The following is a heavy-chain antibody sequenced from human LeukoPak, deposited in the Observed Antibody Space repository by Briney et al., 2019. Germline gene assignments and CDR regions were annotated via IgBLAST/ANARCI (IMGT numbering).Heavy chain of an antibody. J-gene: IGHJ4*02. D-gene: IGHD5-12*01. V-gene: IGHV3-23*01. CDR3: AKTSGYHGTTYYFDY. CDR2: ISGSGGST. Sequence: PGGSLRLSRAASGFTFSSYAMSWVRQAPGKGLEWVSAISGSGGSTYYADSVKGRFTISRDNSKNTLYLQMNSLRAEDTAVYYCAKTSGYHGTTYYFDYWGQETLVTVSS. CDR1: GFTFSSYA.